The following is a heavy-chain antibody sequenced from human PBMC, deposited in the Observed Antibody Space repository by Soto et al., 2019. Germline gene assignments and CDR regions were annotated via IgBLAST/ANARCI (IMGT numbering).Heavy chain of an antibody. CDR1: GFTVSSNY. D-gene: IGHD6-19*01. J-gene: IGHJ3*02. Sequence: EVRLVESGGGLVQPGGSLRLSCAASGFTVSSNYMSWVRQAPGKGLEWVSVIFTGGSTYYADSVKGRFTISRHSSKNTVYLQMNSLRAEDTAVYYCARDRYSSGWLDAFDIWGQGTMVTVSS. CDR2: IFTGGST. V-gene: IGHV3-53*04. CDR3: ARDRYSSGWLDAFDI.